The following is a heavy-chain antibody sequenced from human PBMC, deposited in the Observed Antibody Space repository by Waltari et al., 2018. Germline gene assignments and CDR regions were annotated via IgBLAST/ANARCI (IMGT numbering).Heavy chain of an antibody. V-gene: IGHV1-8*02. D-gene: IGHD3-10*01. Sequence: VQLVESGGGLVKPGGSLRLSCAASGFTFSSYSMNWVRQAPGKGLEGMGWMNPNSGNTGYAQKFQGRVTMTRNTSISTAYMELSSLRSEDTAVYYCARGRVGDAFDIWGQGTMVTVSS. CDR1: GFTFSSYS. CDR3: ARGRVGDAFDI. CDR2: MNPNSGNT. J-gene: IGHJ3*02.